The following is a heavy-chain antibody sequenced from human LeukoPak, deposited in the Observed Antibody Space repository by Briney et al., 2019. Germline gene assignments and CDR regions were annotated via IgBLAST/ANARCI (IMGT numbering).Heavy chain of an antibody. CDR2: ISYDGSNK. D-gene: IGHD5-18*01. V-gene: IGHV3-30*18. J-gene: IGHJ5*02. Sequence: PGGSLRLSCAASGFTFSSYGMHWVRQAPGKGPEWVAVISYDGSNKYYADSVKGRFTISRDNSKNTLYLQMNSLRAEDTAVYYCAKELRGYSYGLRNNWFDPWGQGTLVTVSS. CDR1: GFTFSSYG. CDR3: AKELRGYSYGLRNNWFDP.